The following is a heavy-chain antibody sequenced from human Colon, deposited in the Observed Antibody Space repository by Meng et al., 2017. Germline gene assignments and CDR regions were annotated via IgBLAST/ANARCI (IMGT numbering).Heavy chain of an antibody. CDR3: ARDLLPAIAVAGTGGGPTFWH. CDR2: IIPIFGTA. CDR1: GGTFSSYA. D-gene: IGHD6-19*01. V-gene: IGHV1-69*05. J-gene: IGHJ4*02. Sequence: SVKVSCKASGGTFSSYAISWVRKAPGQGLEWMGGIIPIFGTANYAQKFQGRVTITTDESTSTAYMELSSLRSEDTAVYYCARDLLPAIAVAGTGGGPTFWHWGQGTLVTVSS.